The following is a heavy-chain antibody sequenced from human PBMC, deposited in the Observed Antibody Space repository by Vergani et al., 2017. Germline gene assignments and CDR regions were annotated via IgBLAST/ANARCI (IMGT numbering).Heavy chain of an antibody. CDR2: IKSTFDRGTT. D-gene: IGHD2-21*01. J-gene: IGHJ6*02. V-gene: IGHV3-15*07. CDR3: TTDPRYCGDGSFYWLRDHHYYGMDV. CDR1: GFSFRNAW. Sequence: EVQLVESGGGIVKPGGSLRLSCVASGFSFRNAWMNWVRRTPGKGLEWVGRIKSTFDRGTTDYAAAVKGRFNISRDDSKNTLFLQMNGLKTEDIGVYYCTTDPRYCGDGSFYWLRDHHYYGMDVWGQGTTVTVSS.